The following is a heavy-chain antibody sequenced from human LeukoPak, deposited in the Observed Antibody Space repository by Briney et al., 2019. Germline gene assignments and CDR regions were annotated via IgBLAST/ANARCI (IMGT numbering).Heavy chain of an antibody. CDR2: ISYDGSNK. Sequence: PGKSLRLSCAASGFTFSSYSLHWVRPAPGKGLEWVAVISYDGSNKYYADSVKGRFTISRDNSKNTLYLQMNSLRAEDTAVYYCARGGYQTVVTRVWGQGTLVTVSS. D-gene: IGHD4-23*01. V-gene: IGHV3-30*04. CDR3: ARGGYQTVVTRV. J-gene: IGHJ4*02. CDR1: GFTFSSYS.